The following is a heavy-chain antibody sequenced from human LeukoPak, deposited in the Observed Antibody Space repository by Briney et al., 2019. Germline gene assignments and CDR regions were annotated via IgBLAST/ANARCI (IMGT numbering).Heavy chain of an antibody. J-gene: IGHJ5*02. D-gene: IGHD3-10*01. Sequence: GRSLRLSCAASGFTFSSYSMNWVRQAPGKGLEWVSSISSSSSYIYYADSVKGRFTISRDNAKNSLYLQMNSLRAEDTAVYYCARHWVSGFDPWGQGTLVTVSS. V-gene: IGHV3-21*01. CDR3: ARHWVSGFDP. CDR1: GFTFSSYS. CDR2: ISSSSSYI.